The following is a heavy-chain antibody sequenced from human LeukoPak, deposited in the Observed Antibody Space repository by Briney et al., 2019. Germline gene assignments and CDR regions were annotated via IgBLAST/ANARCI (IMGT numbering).Heavy chain of an antibody. V-gene: IGHV3-30*02. CDR1: GFTFSSYG. D-gene: IGHD6-19*01. CDR2: IRYDGSNK. J-gene: IGHJ4*02. CDR3: AKAPGIAVAAQGPFDY. Sequence: GGSLRLSCAASGFTFSSYGMHWVRQAPGKGLEWVAFIRYDGSNKYYADSVKGRFTISRDNSKNTLYLQMNSLRAEDTAVYYCAKAPGIAVAAQGPFDYWGQGTLVTVSS.